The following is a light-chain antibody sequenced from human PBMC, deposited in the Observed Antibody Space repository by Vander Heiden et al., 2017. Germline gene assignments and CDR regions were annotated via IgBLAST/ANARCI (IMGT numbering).Light chain of an antibody. CDR1: QSLLHSNGNTY. V-gene: IGKV2-28*01. CDR3: RQTLQSPFT. J-gene: IGKJ3*01. CDR2: LGS. Sequence: DIVMIQSPLSLSVTPGEPASISCRSSQSLLHSNGNTYLNWYLQKPGQSPHLLIYLGSNRASGVPDRFSGSGSGTDFTLKISRVDAEDVGIYYCRQTLQSPFTFGHGTKVDIK.